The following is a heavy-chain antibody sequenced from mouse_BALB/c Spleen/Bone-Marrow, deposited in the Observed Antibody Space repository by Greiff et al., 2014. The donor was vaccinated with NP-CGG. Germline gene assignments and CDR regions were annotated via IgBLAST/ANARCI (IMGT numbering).Heavy chain of an antibody. D-gene: IGHD1-1*01. V-gene: IGHV5-9-3*01. CDR3: ARQDYYGSSPHWYFDV. CDR1: GFTFSSYA. J-gene: IGHJ1*01. Sequence: EVQLVESGGGLVKPGGSLKLSCAASGFTFSSYAMSWVRQTPEKRLEWVATISSGGSYTYYADSVKGRFTISRDTAKNTLYLQMSSRKSEGTAMYYCARQDYYGSSPHWYFDVWGAGTTVTASS. CDR2: ISSGGSYT.